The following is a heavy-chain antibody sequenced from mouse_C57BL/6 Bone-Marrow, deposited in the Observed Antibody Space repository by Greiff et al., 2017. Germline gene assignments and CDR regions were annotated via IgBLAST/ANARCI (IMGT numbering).Heavy chain of an antibody. Sequence: VQLKESGPELVKPGASVKISCKASGYSFTDYNMNWVKQSKGKSLEWIGVFNPNYGTNSYNQKFKGKATLTVDQSSSTAYIQLNSLTSGDSAVYYCARGYGSIFDYWGQGTTLTVSS. J-gene: IGHJ2*01. CDR2: FNPNYGTN. D-gene: IGHD1-1*01. CDR1: GYSFTDYN. CDR3: ARGYGSIFDY. V-gene: IGHV1-39*01.